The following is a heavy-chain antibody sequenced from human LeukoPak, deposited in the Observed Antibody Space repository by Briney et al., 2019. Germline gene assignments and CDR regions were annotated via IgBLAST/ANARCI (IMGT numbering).Heavy chain of an antibody. D-gene: IGHD2-2*01. CDR3: ARDGGGYCNSSSCYGGAFDI. CDR2: ISSGGST. J-gene: IGHJ3*02. Sequence: GGSLRLSCAASTFTVSTNYMGWVRQAPGKGLEWVSLISSGGSTYYADSVKGRFTISRDNSRNTLYLQMNSLRAEDTAVYYCARDGGGYCNSSSCYGGAFDIWGQGTMVTVSS. CDR1: TFTVSTNY. V-gene: IGHV3-53*01.